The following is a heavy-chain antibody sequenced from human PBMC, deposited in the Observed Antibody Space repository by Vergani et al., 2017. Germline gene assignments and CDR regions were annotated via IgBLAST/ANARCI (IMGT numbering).Heavy chain of an antibody. CDR1: GFTFSSYA. D-gene: IGHD6-13*01. J-gene: IGHJ4*02. CDR2: ISGSGGST. CDR3: AKGGIAAADDRPYCVDY. V-gene: IGHV3-23*01. Sequence: EVQLLESGGGLVQPGGSLRLSCAASGFTFSSYAMSWVRQAPGKGLEWVSVISGSGGSTYYADSVKGRFTISRDNSKNTLNLQMNRLRAEDTAVYYCAKGGIAAADDRPYCVDYWGQGTLVTVSS.